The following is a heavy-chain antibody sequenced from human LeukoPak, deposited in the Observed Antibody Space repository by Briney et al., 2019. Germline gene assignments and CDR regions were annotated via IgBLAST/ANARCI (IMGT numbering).Heavy chain of an antibody. CDR1: GASVSSSSYY. CDR3: ATRRSGSHPYY. Sequence: PSETLSLTCTVSGASVSSSSYYWAWIRQPPGKGLEWVGSIFYSGSTHYNPSLKSRVTMSVDTSKNQFSLRLSSVTATDTAVYYCATRRSGSHPYYWGQGTLVTVSS. V-gene: IGHV4-39*01. D-gene: IGHD1-26*01. CDR2: IFYSGST. J-gene: IGHJ4*02.